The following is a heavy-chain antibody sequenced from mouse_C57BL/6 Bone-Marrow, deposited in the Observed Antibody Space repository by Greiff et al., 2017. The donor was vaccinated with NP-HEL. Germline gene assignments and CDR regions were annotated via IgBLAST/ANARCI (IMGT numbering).Heavy chain of an antibody. J-gene: IGHJ2*01. V-gene: IGHV1-69*01. Sequence: QVQLQQPGAELVMPGASVKLSCKASGYTFTSYWMHWVKQRPGQGLEWIGEIDPSDSYTNYNQKFKGKSTLTVDKSSSTAYMQLSSLTSEDSTVYYCARSWVTTVVDYFDYWGLGTTLTVSS. D-gene: IGHD1-1*01. CDR2: IDPSDSYT. CDR1: GYTFTSYW. CDR3: ARSWVTTVVDYFDY.